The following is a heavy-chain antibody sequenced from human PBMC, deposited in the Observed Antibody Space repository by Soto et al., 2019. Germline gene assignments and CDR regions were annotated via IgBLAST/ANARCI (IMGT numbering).Heavy chain of an antibody. Sequence: QVQLVQSGAEVKKPGASVKVSCKASGYTFTGYYMHWVRQAPGQGLEWMGWINPNSGGTNYAQKVQGWVTMTRDTSISTAYMELSRLRSDDTAVYYCARDRVVVVPAATTGVYYYGMDVWGQGTTVTVSS. CDR3: ARDRVVVVPAATTGVYYYGMDV. V-gene: IGHV1-2*04. D-gene: IGHD2-2*01. CDR1: GYTFTGYY. J-gene: IGHJ6*02. CDR2: INPNSGGT.